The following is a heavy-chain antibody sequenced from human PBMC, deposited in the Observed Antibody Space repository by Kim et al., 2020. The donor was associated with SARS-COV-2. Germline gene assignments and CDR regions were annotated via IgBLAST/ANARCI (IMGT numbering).Heavy chain of an antibody. CDR3: AKDGRSGYSYGSYIDY. V-gene: IGHV3-30*02. D-gene: IGHD5-18*01. J-gene: IGHJ4*02. Sequence: CVKDRFTISRDHSKNTLDLQMNSLRAEDTAVYYCAKDGRSGYSYGSYIDYWGQGTLVTVSS.